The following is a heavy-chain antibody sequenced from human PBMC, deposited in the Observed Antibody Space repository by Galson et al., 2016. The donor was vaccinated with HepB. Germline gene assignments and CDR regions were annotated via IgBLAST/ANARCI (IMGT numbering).Heavy chain of an antibody. D-gene: IGHD1-26*01. Sequence: SLRLSCAASGFAFSVYGMTWVRQAPRKGLEWVAAISTSGGSTDYADSVKGRFTISRENSKTMLYLQMNSLRVGDTALYYCAKGTTRLGDNWGQGNLVTVSS. V-gene: IGHV3-23*01. CDR3: AKGTTRLGDN. J-gene: IGHJ4*02. CDR2: ISTSGGST. CDR1: GFAFSVYG.